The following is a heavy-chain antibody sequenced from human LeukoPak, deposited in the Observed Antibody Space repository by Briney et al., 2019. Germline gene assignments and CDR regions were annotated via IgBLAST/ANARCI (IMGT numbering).Heavy chain of an antibody. D-gene: IGHD3-16*02. CDR2: INPSGGST. CDR1: GYTFTSYY. V-gene: IGHV1-46*01. CDR3: ATARDDYIWGSYRYVSWFDP. Sequence: ASVKVSCKASGYTFTSYYMHWVRQAPGQGLGWMGIINPSGGSTSYAQKFQGRVTMTRDTSTSTVYMELSSLRSEDTAVYYCATARDDYIWGSYRYVSWFDPWGQGTLVTVSS. J-gene: IGHJ5*02.